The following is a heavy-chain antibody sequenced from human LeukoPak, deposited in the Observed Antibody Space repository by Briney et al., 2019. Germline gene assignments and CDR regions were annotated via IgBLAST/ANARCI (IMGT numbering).Heavy chain of an antibody. CDR1: GGSFSGYY. Sequence: SETLSPTCAVYGGSFSGYYWSWIRQPPGKGLEWIGEINHSGSTNYNPSLKSRATISVDTSKNQFSLKLSSVTAADTAVYYCARGQYDYVWGSYRYTGFDPWGQGTLVTVSS. CDR3: ARGQYDYVWGSYRYTGFDP. CDR2: INHSGST. J-gene: IGHJ5*02. V-gene: IGHV4-34*01. D-gene: IGHD3-16*02.